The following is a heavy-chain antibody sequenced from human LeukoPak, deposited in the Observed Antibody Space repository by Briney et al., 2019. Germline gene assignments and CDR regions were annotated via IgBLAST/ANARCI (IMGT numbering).Heavy chain of an antibody. D-gene: IGHD3-22*01. CDR2: IRYDGSNK. CDR3: AKDAYDSSGYYQHNYYYYYMDV. V-gene: IGHV3-30*02. CDR1: RFTFSSYA. J-gene: IGHJ6*03. Sequence: PGGSLRLSCAASRFTFSSYAMHWVRQAPGKGLEWVAFIRYDGSNKYYADSVKGRFTISRDNSKNTLYLQMNSLRAEDTAVYYCAKDAYDSSGYYQHNYYYYYMDVWGKGTTVTISS.